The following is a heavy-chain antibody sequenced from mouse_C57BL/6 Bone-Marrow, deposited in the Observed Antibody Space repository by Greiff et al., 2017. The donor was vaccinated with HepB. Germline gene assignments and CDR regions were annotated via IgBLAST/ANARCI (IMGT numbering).Heavy chain of an antibody. Sequence: QVQLQQSGPELVKPGASVKISCKASGYAFSSSWMNWVKQRPGKGLEWIGRSYPGDGDTNYNGKFKGKATLTADKSSSTAYMQLSSLTSEDSAVYFCARLGGYGKEGYWGQGTTLTVAS. CDR3: ARLGGYGKEGY. V-gene: IGHV1-82*01. CDR2: SYPGDGDT. J-gene: IGHJ2*01. D-gene: IGHD2-1*01. CDR1: GYAFSSSW.